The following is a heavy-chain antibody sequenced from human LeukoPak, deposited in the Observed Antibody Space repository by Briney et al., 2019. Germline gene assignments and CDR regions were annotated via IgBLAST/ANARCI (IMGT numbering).Heavy chain of an antibody. CDR1: GFTFSSHW. J-gene: IGHJ6*02. CDR2: IKQDGSEK. V-gene: IGHV3-7*01. D-gene: IGHD6-19*01. CDR3: ARDTSAWRYGMDV. Sequence: GSLRLSCEASGFTFSSHWMSWVRQAPGKGLEWVAIIKQDGSEKDYVDSATGRFTISRDNAKNSLYLQMNSLRDEDTAVYYCARDTSAWRYGMDVWAKGPRSPSP.